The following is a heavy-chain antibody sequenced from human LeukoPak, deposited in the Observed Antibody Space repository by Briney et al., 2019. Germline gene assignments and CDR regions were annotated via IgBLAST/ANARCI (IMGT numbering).Heavy chain of an antibody. D-gene: IGHD6-13*01. V-gene: IGHV3-21*01. Sequence: GGSLRLSCAASEFTFGNFWMTWVRQAPGKGLEWVSFISTSSSYIHNADSVKGRFTISRDNAENSLYLQMNSLRAEDTAVYYCARAAIAAARIYYYMDVWGKGTTVTVSS. CDR2: ISTSSSYI. CDR3: ARAAIAAARIYYYMDV. CDR1: EFTFGNFW. J-gene: IGHJ6*03.